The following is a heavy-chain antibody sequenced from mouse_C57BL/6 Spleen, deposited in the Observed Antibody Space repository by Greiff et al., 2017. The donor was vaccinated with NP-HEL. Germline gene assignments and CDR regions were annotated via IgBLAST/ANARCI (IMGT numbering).Heavy chain of an antibody. CDR1: GFTFSDYG. CDR3: ARWVLYYYGSSDAMDY. V-gene: IGHV5-17*01. Sequence: EVQLVESGGGLVKPGGSLKLSCAASGFTFSDYGMHWVRQAPEKGLEWVAYISSGSSTIYYADTVKGRFTISRDNAKNTLFLQMTSLRSEDTAMYYCARWVLYYYGSSDAMDYWGQGTSVTVSS. CDR2: ISSGSSTI. D-gene: IGHD1-1*01. J-gene: IGHJ4*01.